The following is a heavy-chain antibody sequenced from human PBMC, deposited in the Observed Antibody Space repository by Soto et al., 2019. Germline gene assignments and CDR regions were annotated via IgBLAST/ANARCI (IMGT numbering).Heavy chain of an antibody. CDR1: GCSISSSNYY. J-gene: IGHJ2*01. D-gene: IGHD2-8*01. CDR2: VYYTGST. V-gene: IGHV4-39*01. Sequence: PSDTLSLTFTFSGCSISSSNYYWCWILQPPGKGLELIGIVYYTGSTFYNPSLKSRVTISVDTSKNQFSLKMSSVTAEDTAVFFCAATSMRRFDLWGRGTLVTVSS. CDR3: AATSMRRFDL.